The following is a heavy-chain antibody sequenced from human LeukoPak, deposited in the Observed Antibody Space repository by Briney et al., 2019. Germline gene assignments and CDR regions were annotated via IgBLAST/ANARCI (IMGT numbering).Heavy chain of an antibody. CDR2: IIPILGIA. CDR1: GGTFSSYA. V-gene: IGHV1-69*04. D-gene: IGHD3-22*01. Sequence: GASVKVSCKASGGTFSSYAISWVRQAPGQGLEWMGRIIPILGIANYAQKFQGRVTITADKSTSTAYMELCSLRSEDTAVYYCAREVENDSSGYSLDYWGQGTLVTVSS. J-gene: IGHJ4*02. CDR3: AREVENDSSGYSLDY.